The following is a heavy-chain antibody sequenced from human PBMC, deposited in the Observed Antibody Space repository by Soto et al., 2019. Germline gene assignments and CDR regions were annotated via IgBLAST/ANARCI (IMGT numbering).Heavy chain of an antibody. CDR1: GFNFNRFA. V-gene: IGHV3-23*01. CDR3: AKSSA. CDR2: ISGSGGST. D-gene: IGHD6-6*01. Sequence: GSLRLCCAASGFNFNRFAMSWVRQAPGMGLEWVSAISGSGGSTYYADSVKGRFTISRGNSKNTLYLQMNSLRAEDTAVYYCAKSSAWGQGTLVTVSS. J-gene: IGHJ5*02.